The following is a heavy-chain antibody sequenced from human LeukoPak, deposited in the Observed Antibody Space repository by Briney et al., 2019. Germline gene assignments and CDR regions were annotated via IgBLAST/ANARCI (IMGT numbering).Heavy chain of an antibody. Sequence: PSETLSLTCAVYGGSFSGYYWSWIRQPPGKGLEWIGEINHSGSTNYNPSLKSRVTISVDTSKNQFSLKLSSVTAADTAVYYCARVRRPSSYYYGMDVWGQGTTVTVSS. D-gene: IGHD3-16*01. CDR3: ARVRRPSSYYYGMDV. CDR1: GGSFSGYY. CDR2: INHSGST. J-gene: IGHJ6*02. V-gene: IGHV4-34*01.